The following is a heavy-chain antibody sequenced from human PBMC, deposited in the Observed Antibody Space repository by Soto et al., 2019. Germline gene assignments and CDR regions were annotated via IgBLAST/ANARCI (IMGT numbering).Heavy chain of an antibody. CDR2: IIPIFGTA. V-gene: IGHV1-69*13. D-gene: IGHD4-17*01. J-gene: IGHJ5*02. CDR1: GGTFSSYA. CDR3: AFTVTINNNWFDP. Sequence: SVKVSCKASGGTFSSYAISWVRQAPGQGLEWMGGIIPIFGTANYAQKFQGRVTITADESTSTAYMELSSLRSEDTAVYYCAFTVTINNNWFDPWGQGTLVTVSS.